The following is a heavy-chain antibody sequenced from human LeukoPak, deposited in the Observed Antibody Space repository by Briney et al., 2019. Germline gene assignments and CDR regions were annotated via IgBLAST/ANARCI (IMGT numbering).Heavy chain of an antibody. CDR2: VYNSGDT. Sequence: SETLSLTCTVSGGSTSSDYWSWIRQSPGKGLEWVGYVYNSGDTGKNPSLKSRVTILLDTSKNQCSLKLTSVSAADTAVYYCARLQSGAYFDLWGRGTLVTVSS. CDR3: ARLQSGAYFDL. V-gene: IGHV4-59*08. J-gene: IGHJ2*01. CDR1: GGSTSSDY. D-gene: IGHD3-10*01.